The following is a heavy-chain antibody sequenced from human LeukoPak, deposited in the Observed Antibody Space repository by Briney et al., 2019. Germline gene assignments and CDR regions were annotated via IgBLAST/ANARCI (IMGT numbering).Heavy chain of an antibody. CDR1: GFTFSSYS. D-gene: IGHD2-2*01. CDR2: ISSSSSTI. V-gene: IGHV3-48*01. J-gene: IGHJ4*02. Sequence: GGSLRLSCAASGFTFSSYSMNWVRQAPGKGLEWVSYISSSSSTIYYADSVKGRFTISRDNAKNSLYLQMNSLRAEDTAVYYCARSCSSTSCYLFDYWGQGTLVTVSS. CDR3: ARSCSSTSCYLFDY.